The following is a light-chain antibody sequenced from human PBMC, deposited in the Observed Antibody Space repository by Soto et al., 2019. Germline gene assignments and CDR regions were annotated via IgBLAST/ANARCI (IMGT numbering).Light chain of an antibody. V-gene: IGKV3-20*01. Sequence: EIVLTQSPGTLSLSPGERATLSCRASQSVRNSYLAWYQQKPGQAPRLLIYGASNRATGIPDRFSGSGSGTDFTLTISRLEPEDFAVYSCQQYGSSPLTFGGGTKVEIK. CDR2: GAS. CDR1: QSVRNSY. CDR3: QQYGSSPLT. J-gene: IGKJ4*01.